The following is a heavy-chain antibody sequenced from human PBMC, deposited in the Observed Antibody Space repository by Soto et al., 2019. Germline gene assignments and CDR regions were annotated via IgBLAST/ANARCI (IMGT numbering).Heavy chain of an antibody. V-gene: IGHV1-46*01. D-gene: IGHD2-21*01. J-gene: IGHJ4*02. Sequence: QVQLVQSGAEVKKPGASVKVSCKASGYTFTSYYMHWVRQAPGQGLEWMGIINPSGGSTSYAQKFTGRVTMTRDTSTSTVYMELSSLRSEDTTVYYCARGAYGGEFDYWGQGALVTVSS. CDR1: GYTFTSYY. CDR3: ARGAYGGEFDY. CDR2: INPSGGST.